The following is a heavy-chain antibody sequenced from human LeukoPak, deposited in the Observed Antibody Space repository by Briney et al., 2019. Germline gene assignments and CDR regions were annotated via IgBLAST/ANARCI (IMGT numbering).Heavy chain of an antibody. CDR1: GFTFSSYA. Sequence: GGSLRLSCAASGFTFSSYAMNWVRQAPGKGLEWVSAICSNDNNTYYADSVKGRFTISRDNAQNSMYLQMNSLRVEDTAVYYCTSWGDTTAEYFQRWGQGTLVTVSS. V-gene: IGHV3-23*01. CDR2: ICSNDNNT. D-gene: IGHD2-21*02. CDR3: TSWGDTTAEYFQR. J-gene: IGHJ1*01.